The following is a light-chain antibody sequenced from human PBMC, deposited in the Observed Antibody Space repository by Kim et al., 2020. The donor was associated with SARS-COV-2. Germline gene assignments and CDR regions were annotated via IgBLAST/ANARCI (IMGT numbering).Light chain of an antibody. J-gene: IGLJ2*01. CDR2: EDN. V-gene: IGLV3-1*01. CDR3: QAWDSGTVV. CDR1: QLGYKY. Sequence: SYELTQPPSVSVSPGHTATITCSGDQLGYKYACWYQQKPGRSPVLVIYEDNKRPSGIPERFSGSNSGNTATLSISGTQAIDEADYFCQAWDSGTVVFGGGTQLTVL.